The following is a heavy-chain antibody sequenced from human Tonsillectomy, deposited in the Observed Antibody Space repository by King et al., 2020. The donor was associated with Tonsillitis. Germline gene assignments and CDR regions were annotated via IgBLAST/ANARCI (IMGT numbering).Heavy chain of an antibody. Sequence: VQLVESGGGLVQPGGSLRLSCTVSGFSFSGHAMSWVRQAPGKGLEWVSAISGSGGSTHYADSVKGRFAISRDNSKNTLFLQMDSLRAEDTAMYHCAKVLWFADSLHIGLYDYWGQGTLVTVSS. CDR3: AKVLWFADSLHIGLYDY. CDR1: GFSFSGHA. D-gene: IGHD2-21*01. V-gene: IGHV3-23*04. CDR2: ISGSGGST. J-gene: IGHJ4*02.